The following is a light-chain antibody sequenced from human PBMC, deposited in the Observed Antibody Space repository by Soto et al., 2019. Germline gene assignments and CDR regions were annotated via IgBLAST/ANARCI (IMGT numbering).Light chain of an antibody. CDR2: EGS. V-gene: IGLV2-23*01. CDR3: CSYAGNPYV. Sequence: QSALTQPASVSGSPGQSIAISCTGTSSDVGSYNSVSWYQQHPGKAPKLMIYEGSKRPSGVSDRFSGSKSGNTASLTISGLQAEDEADYYCCSYAGNPYVVGTGTKLTVL. J-gene: IGLJ1*01. CDR1: SSDVGSYNS.